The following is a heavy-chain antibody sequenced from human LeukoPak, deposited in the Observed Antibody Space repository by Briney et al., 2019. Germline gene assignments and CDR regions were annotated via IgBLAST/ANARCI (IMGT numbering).Heavy chain of an antibody. Sequence: GGSLRLSCAASGFTFSNSAMSWVRQAPGKGLEWVSAISGSGGSTYYADSVKGRFTISRDNSKSTLYLQMNSLRAEDTAVYYCARDWRDSSGKFPNDAFDIWGQGTMVTVSS. J-gene: IGHJ3*02. CDR2: ISGSGGST. CDR3: ARDWRDSSGKFPNDAFDI. D-gene: IGHD3-22*01. CDR1: GFTFSNSA. V-gene: IGHV3-23*01.